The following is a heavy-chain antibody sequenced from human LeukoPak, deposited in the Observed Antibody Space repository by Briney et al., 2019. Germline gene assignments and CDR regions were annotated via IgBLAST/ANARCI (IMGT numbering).Heavy chain of an antibody. V-gene: IGHV3-21*04. J-gene: IGHJ3*02. D-gene: IGHD6-19*01. CDR2: ISSSSSYI. Sequence: PGGSLRLSCAASGFTFSSYSMNWVRQAPGKGLEWVSSISSSSSYIYYADSVKGRFTISRDNAKNSLYLQMNSLRAEDTALYYCARPAIAVAGTRFAFDIWGQGTMVTVSS. CDR3: ARPAIAVAGTRFAFDI. CDR1: GFTFSSYS.